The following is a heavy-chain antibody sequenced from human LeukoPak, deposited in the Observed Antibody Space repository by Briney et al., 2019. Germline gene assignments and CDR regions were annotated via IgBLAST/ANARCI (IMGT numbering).Heavy chain of an antibody. V-gene: IGHV3-21*01. D-gene: IGHD6-19*01. CDR2: ISSTSSYI. CDR3: AREGAVAGFDY. Sequence: GGSLRLSCAASGFTFSSYTMNWVRQAPGKGLEWVSSISSTSSYIYYADSVKGRFTISRDNAKNSLYLQMNSLRAEDTAVYYCAREGAVAGFDYWGQGTLVTVSS. J-gene: IGHJ4*02. CDR1: GFTFSSYT.